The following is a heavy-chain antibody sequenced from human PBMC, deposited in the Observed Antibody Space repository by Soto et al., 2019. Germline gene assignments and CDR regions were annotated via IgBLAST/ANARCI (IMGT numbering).Heavy chain of an antibody. V-gene: IGHV3-33*01. CDR1: GFTFSSYG. CDR2: IWYDGSNK. D-gene: IGHD1-26*01. J-gene: IGHJ5*02. CDR3: ARDVPYSGSYP. Sequence: QVQLVESGGGVVQPGRSLRLSCAASGFTFSSYGMHWVRQAPGKGLEWVAVIWYDGSNKYYADSVKGRFTISRDNSKNTLYLQMNSLRAEDTAVYYCARDVPYSGSYPWGQGTLVTVSS.